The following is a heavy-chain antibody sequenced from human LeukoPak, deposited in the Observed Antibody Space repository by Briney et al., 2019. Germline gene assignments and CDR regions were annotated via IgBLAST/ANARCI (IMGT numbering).Heavy chain of an antibody. D-gene: IGHD3-10*01. J-gene: IGHJ3*02. Sequence: GGSLRLSCAASGFTFSSYSMNWVRQAPGKGLEWVSSISSSSSYIYYADSVKGRFTISRDNAKNSLYLQMNSLRAEDTAVYYCARDNDKIRYGYMATMVQDAFDIWGQGTMVTVSS. CDR3: ARDNDKIRYGYMATMVQDAFDI. CDR2: ISSSSSYI. V-gene: IGHV3-21*01. CDR1: GFTFSSYS.